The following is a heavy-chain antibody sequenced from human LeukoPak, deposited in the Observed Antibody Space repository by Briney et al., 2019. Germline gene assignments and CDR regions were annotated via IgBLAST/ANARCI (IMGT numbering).Heavy chain of an antibody. CDR3: ARDALGHKKQFDY. Sequence: PGGSLRLSCAASGFTVSSNYMSWVRQAPGKGLEWVSVIYSGGSTYYADSVKGRCTISRDNSKNPLYRQMNSLKSEDTAVYYFARDALGHKKQFDYWGKGPLVTASS. D-gene: IGHD3-16*01. V-gene: IGHV3-53*01. CDR1: GFTVSSNY. CDR2: IYSGGST. J-gene: IGHJ4*02.